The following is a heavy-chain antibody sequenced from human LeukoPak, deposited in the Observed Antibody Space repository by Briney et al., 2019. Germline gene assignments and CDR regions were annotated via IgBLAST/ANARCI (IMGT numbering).Heavy chain of an antibody. Sequence: GGSLRLSCAASEFTFNNYGMNWVRQAPGKGLEWVSYISSSSTTIYYADSVKGRFSISRDNSENTLYPQMNSLRVEDTAVYYCARDTYGMDVWGQGTTVTVSS. CDR1: EFTFNNYG. CDR3: ARDTYGMDV. J-gene: IGHJ6*02. V-gene: IGHV3-48*01. CDR2: ISSSSTTI.